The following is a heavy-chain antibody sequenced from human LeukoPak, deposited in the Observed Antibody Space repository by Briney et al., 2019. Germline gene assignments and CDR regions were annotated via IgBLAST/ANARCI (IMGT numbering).Heavy chain of an antibody. J-gene: IGHJ4*02. Sequence: SETLSLTCAVYGGSFSGYYWNWVRQPPGKGLEWIGYIYYSGSTKYNPSLKSRVTISVDTSKNQFSLKLSSVTAADTAVYYCARRGYASSWSFDYWGQGTLVTVSS. CDR3: ARRGYASSWSFDY. D-gene: IGHD6-13*01. CDR2: IYYSGST. V-gene: IGHV4-59*08. CDR1: GGSFSGYY.